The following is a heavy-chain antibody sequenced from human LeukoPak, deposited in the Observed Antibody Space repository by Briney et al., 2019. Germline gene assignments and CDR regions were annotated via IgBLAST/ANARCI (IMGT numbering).Heavy chain of an antibody. D-gene: IGHD2-15*01. Sequence: GGSLRLSCAASVFTFSSSSMSWVRQAPGKGLEWVSAISNNGGYTYYADSVQGRFTISRDNSKSTLCLQMNSLRAEDTAVYYCAKQLGYCSDGSCYFPYWGQGTLVTVSS. CDR3: AKQLGYCSDGSCYFPY. CDR2: ISNNGGYT. V-gene: IGHV3-23*01. J-gene: IGHJ4*02. CDR1: VFTFSSSS.